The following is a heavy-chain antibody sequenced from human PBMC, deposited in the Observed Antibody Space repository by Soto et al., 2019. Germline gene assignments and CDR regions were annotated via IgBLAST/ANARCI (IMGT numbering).Heavy chain of an antibody. CDR3: ARLTGTTIDY. D-gene: IGHD1-20*01. J-gene: IGHJ4*02. CDR2: IYYSGST. CDR1: GGSISSSSYY. V-gene: IGHV4-39*01. Sequence: SETLSLTCTVSGGSISSSSYYWGWIRQPPGKGLEWIGSIYYSGSTYYNPSLKSRVTISVDTSKNQFSLKLSSVTAADTAVYYCARLTGTTIDYWGQGTLVTVSS.